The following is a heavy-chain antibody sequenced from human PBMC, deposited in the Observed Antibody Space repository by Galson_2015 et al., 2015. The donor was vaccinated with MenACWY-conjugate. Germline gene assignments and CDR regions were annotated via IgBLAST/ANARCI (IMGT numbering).Heavy chain of an antibody. CDR1: GFTFSNYW. J-gene: IGHJ4*02. V-gene: IGHV3-7*03. Sequence: SLRLSCAASGFTFSNYWMRWVRQAPGKGLEWVANIKQDGSEKYYVDSVKGRFTISRDNAKNSLYLQMNSLRTEDTALYYCASQSWTGSFDDWGQGTLVTVSS. CDR3: ASQSWTGSFDD. D-gene: IGHD3-10*01. CDR2: IKQDGSEK.